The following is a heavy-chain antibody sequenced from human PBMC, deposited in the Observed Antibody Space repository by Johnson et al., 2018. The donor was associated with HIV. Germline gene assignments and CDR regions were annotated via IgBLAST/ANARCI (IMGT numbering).Heavy chain of an antibody. Sequence: QVQLVESGGGVVQPGRSLRLSCAASGFTFSNFGMHWVRQAPGKGLEWVAVISYDGSNKYYADSVKGRFTISRDNSKNTLYLQMNSLRAEDTAVYYCARYNGVDSSSSGQTDIWGQGTMVTVSS. CDR3: ARYNGVDSSSSGQTDI. CDR2: ISYDGSNK. CDR1: GFTFSNFG. V-gene: IGHV3-30*19. J-gene: IGHJ3*02. D-gene: IGHD2-8*01.